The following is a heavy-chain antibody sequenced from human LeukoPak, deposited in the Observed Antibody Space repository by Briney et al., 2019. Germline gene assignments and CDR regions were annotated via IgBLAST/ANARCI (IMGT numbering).Heavy chain of an antibody. CDR2: ISYDGSNK. J-gene: IGHJ4*02. Sequence: GRSLRLSCAASGFTFSSYAMHWVRQAPGKGLEWVAVISYDGSNKYYADSVKGRFTISRDNSKNTLYLQMDSLRTEDTAVYYCAKDRWVRGPFDYWGQGTLVTVSS. CDR3: AKDRWVRGPFDY. V-gene: IGHV3-30-3*01. D-gene: IGHD3-10*01. CDR1: GFTFSSYA.